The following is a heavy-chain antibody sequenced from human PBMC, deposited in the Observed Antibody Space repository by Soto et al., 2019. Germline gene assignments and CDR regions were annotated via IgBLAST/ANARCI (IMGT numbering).Heavy chain of an antibody. J-gene: IGHJ4*02. CDR3: ARQGFVSHFDY. V-gene: IGHV4-39*01. CDR2: IYYSGST. CDR1: GGSISSSSYY. Sequence: QLQLQESGPGLVKPSETLSLTCTVSGGSISSSSYYWGWIRQPPGKGLEWIGSIYYSGSTYYNPSLKSRVTISVDTSKNQFSLKLSSVTAADTAVYYCARQGFVSHFDYWGQGTLVTVSS. D-gene: IGHD2-15*01.